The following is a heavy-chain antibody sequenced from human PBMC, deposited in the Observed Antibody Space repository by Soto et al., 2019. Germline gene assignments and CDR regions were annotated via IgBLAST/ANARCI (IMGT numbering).Heavy chain of an antibody. Sequence: PSETLSLTCAVSGGSFTSNNCWTWVRQPPGQGLEWIGEIYRTGSTNYNPSLKSRVTISLDKSENQFSLKVTSLTAADTAVYYCASRDQGTSVDDWSQGTLVTVSS. CDR2: IYRTGST. CDR3: ASRDQGTSVDD. J-gene: IGHJ4*02. CDR1: GGSFTSNNC. D-gene: IGHD1-7*01. V-gene: IGHV4-4*02.